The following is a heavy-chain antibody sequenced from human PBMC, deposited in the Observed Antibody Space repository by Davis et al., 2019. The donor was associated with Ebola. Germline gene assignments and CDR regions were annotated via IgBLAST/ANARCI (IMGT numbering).Heavy chain of an antibody. CDR3: ARGYLKYYYDSSGLNY. D-gene: IGHD3-22*01. J-gene: IGHJ4*02. CDR1: GGSISSSSYY. V-gene: IGHV4-39*07. CDR2: IYYSGST. Sequence: SETLSLTCTVSGGSISSSSYYWGWIRQPPGKGLEWIGSIYYSGSTNYNPSLKSRVTISVDTSKNQFSLKLSSVTAADTAVYYCARGYLKYYYDSSGLNYWGQGTLVTVSS.